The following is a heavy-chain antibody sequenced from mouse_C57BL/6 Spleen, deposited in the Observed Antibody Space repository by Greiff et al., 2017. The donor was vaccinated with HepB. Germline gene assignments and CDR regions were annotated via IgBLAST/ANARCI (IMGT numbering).Heavy chain of an antibody. CDR1: GYTFTSYW. CDR3: ASYDYDRYAMDY. Sequence: QVHLQQPGAELVKPGASVKLTCKASGYTFTSYWMHWVKQRPGRGLVWIGRIEPNSGGNKYNEKFKSKATLTVDKPSSTAYMQLSSLTSEDSAVYYCASYDYDRYAMDYWGQGTSVTVSS. J-gene: IGHJ4*01. CDR2: IEPNSGGN. V-gene: IGHV1-72*01. D-gene: IGHD2-4*01.